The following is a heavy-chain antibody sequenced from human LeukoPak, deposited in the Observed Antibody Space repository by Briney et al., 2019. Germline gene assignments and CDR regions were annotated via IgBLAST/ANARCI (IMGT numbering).Heavy chain of an antibody. Sequence: GASLKISCKGSGYSFTSYWISWVRQMPGKGLEWMGRIDPSDSYTNYSPSFQGHVTISADKSISTAYLQWSSLKASDTAMYYCARHPDIVVVPADDWFDPWGQGTLVTVSS. CDR2: IDPSDSYT. J-gene: IGHJ5*02. CDR1: GYSFTSYW. CDR3: ARHPDIVVVPADDWFDP. D-gene: IGHD2-2*01. V-gene: IGHV5-10-1*01.